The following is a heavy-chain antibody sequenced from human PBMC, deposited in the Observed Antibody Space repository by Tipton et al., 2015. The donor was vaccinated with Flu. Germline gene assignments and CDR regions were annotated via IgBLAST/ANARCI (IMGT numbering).Heavy chain of an antibody. CDR1: GGSISSYY. Sequence: TLSLTCTVSGGSISSYYWSWIRQPPGKGLEWIGYIYYSGSTNYNPSLKSRVTISVDTSKNQFSLKLSFVTAADTAVYYCARVAHNWNYSIDYWGQGTLVTVSS. CDR3: ARVAHNWNYSIDY. J-gene: IGHJ4*02. D-gene: IGHD1-7*01. V-gene: IGHV4-59*01. CDR2: IYYSGST.